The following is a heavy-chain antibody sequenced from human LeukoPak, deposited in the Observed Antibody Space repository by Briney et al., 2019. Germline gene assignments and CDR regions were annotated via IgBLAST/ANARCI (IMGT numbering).Heavy chain of an antibody. CDR2: IIPIFGTA. J-gene: IGHJ4*02. Sequence: SVKVSCKASGGTFSSYAIRWVRQAPGQGLEWMGGIIPIFGTANYAQKFQGRVTITADESTSTAYMELSSLRSEDTAVYYCASGEGPIFGVVVYYFDYWGQGTLVTVSS. D-gene: IGHD3-3*01. CDR1: GGTFSSYA. V-gene: IGHV1-69*13. CDR3: ASGEGPIFGVVVYYFDY.